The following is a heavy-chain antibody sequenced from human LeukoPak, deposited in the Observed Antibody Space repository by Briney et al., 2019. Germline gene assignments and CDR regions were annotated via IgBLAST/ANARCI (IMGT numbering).Heavy chain of an antibody. D-gene: IGHD3-22*01. J-gene: IGHJ4*02. CDR1: YYSIRSGHY. Sequence: PSETLSLTCGVSYYSIRSGHYWGWIRQPPGKGLEWIGSIYHSGNTYYNPSLKSRVTISVDTATNQFSLNLTSVTAADTAVYYCARVSTDGSGYYDREYWGQGTLVTVSS. V-gene: IGHV4-38-2*01. CDR3: ARVSTDGSGYYDREY. CDR2: IYHSGNT.